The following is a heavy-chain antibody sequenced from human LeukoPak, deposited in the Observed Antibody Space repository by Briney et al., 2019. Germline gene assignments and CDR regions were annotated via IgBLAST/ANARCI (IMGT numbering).Heavy chain of an antibody. J-gene: IGHJ4*02. CDR1: GGSISSHY. V-gene: IGHV4-59*08. CDR2: IYYSGST. D-gene: IGHD3-9*01. Sequence: SETLSLTSTVSGGSISSHYWSWIRHPPGKGLEWIGYIYYSGSTNYNPSLKSRVTISVDKSKNQFSLKLSSVTAADTAVYYCARHTTGYYFDYWGQGTLVTVSS. CDR3: ARHTTGYYFDY.